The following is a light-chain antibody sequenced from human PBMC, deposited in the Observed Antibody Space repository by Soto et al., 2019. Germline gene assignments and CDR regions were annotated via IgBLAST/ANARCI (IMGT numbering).Light chain of an antibody. CDR3: CSYAGSSTVV. CDR1: VGL. V-gene: IGLV2-23*01. CDR2: DDT. J-gene: IGLJ2*01. Sequence: QSALTQPASVSGSPGQSITISCTGTVGLVSWYQQHPGKVPKLIIYDDTKRPSGVSSRFSGSKSGNTASLTISGLQTEDEADYYCCSYAGSSTVVFGGGTKVTVL.